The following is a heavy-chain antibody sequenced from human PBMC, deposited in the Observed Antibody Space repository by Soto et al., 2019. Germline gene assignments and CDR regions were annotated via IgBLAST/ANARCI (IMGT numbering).Heavy chain of an antibody. CDR1: GFTFSSYA. D-gene: IGHD6-13*01. V-gene: IGHV3-23*01. Sequence: GGSLRLSCAASGFTFSSYAMSWVRQAPGKGLEWVSAISGSGGSTYYADSVKGRFTISRDNSKNTLYLQMNSLRAEDTAVYYCAKARADSSSWYGAGFDYWGQGTLVTVSS. J-gene: IGHJ4*02. CDR3: AKARADSSSWYGAGFDY. CDR2: ISGSGGST.